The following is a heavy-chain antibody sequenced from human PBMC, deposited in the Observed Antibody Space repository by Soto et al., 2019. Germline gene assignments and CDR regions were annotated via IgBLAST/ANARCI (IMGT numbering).Heavy chain of an antibody. V-gene: IGHV4-34*01. D-gene: IGHD6-19*01. CDR1: GYG. J-gene: IGHJ5*02. CDR2: INHSGST. CDR3: ASYSSGWYDNWFDP. Sequence: GYGGSRIRKNPGKGLEWIGEINHSGSTNYNPSLKSRVTISVDTSKNQFPLKLSSVTAADTAVYYCASYSSGWYDNWFDPWGQGTLVTVSS.